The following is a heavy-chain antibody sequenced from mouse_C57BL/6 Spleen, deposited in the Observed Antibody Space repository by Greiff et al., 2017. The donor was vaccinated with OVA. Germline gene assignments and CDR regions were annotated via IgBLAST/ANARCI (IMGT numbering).Heavy chain of an antibody. J-gene: IGHJ4*01. CDR1: GFTFSSYA. V-gene: IGHV5-4*03. CDR2: ISDGGSYT. CDR3: ASFPITTVVATESAMDY. D-gene: IGHD1-1*01. Sequence: EVKLVESGGGLVKPGGSLKLSCAASGFTFSSYAMSWVRQTPEKRLEWVATISDGGSYTYYPDNVKGRFTISRDNAKNNLYLQMSHLKSEDTAMYYCASFPITTVVATESAMDYWGQGTSVTVSS.